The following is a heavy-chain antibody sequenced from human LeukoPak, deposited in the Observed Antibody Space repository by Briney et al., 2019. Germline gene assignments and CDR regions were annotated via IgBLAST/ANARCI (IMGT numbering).Heavy chain of an antibody. D-gene: IGHD1-1*01. V-gene: IGHV4-39*07. Sequence: SETLSLTCTVSGGSINIRNYYWAWIRQPPGRQLEWIGSVYSSGSLYYNPSLKGRVTILVDTSKNQFSLKLNSVTAADTAVYYCARDRRQRDYFDFWGQGARVSVSS. J-gene: IGHJ4*02. CDR2: VYSSGSL. CDR3: ARDRRQRDYFDF. CDR1: GGSINIRNYY.